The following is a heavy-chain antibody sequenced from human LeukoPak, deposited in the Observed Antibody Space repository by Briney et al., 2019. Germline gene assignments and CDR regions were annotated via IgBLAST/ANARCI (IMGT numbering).Heavy chain of an antibody. V-gene: IGHV1-3*01. D-gene: IGHD2-21*01. Sequence: ASVKVSFKASGYTFTNYVVRWVRQAPGQRPEWMGWINAGNGDTKYSQNFQGRVTITRDTSASTAYMELSSLTSEDTALYYCARDDCGDTCYPGGYWGQGTLVTVSS. CDR3: ARDDCGDTCYPGGY. CDR1: GYTFTNYV. J-gene: IGHJ4*02. CDR2: INAGNGDT.